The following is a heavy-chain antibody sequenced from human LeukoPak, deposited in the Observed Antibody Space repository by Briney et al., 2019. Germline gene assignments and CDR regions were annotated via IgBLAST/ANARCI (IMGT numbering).Heavy chain of an antibody. CDR3: ARNSGTENNFDY. CDR1: GYTFANYW. V-gene: IGHV5-51*01. CDR2: IYLGDFGI. J-gene: IGHJ4*02. Sequence: GESLKISCPGSGYTFANYWIGWVRQMPGKGLEWMGIIYLGDFGIRYSPSFQGQVTISADKSISTVYLQWSSLKASDTAMYYCARNSGTENNFDYWGQGTLVTVSS. D-gene: IGHD1-26*01.